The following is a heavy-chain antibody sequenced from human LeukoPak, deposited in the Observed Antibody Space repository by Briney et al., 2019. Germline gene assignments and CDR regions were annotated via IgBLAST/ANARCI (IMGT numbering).Heavy chain of an antibody. V-gene: IGHV3-7*01. CDR1: GFTFSSYW. D-gene: IGHD2-2*01. CDR2: IKQDGSEK. CDR3: ARVGVVPAASFDY. Sequence: PGGSLRLSCAASGFTFSSYWMSWVRQAPGKGLEWVANIKQDGSEKYYVDSVKGRFTISRDNAKNSLYLQMNSLRAEDTAVYYCARVGVVPAASFDYWGQGTLVTVSS. J-gene: IGHJ4*02.